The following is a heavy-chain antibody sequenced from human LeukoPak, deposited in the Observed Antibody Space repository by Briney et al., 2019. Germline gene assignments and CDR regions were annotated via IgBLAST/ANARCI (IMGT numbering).Heavy chain of an antibody. CDR1: GGSISSYY. CDR3: ARHLGSWYNYYFDY. V-gene: IGHV4-59*08. J-gene: IGHJ4*02. CDR2: IYYSGST. Sequence: PETLSLTCTVSGGSISSYYWSWIRQPPGKGLEWIGNIYYSGSTNYNPSLKSRVTISVDTSKNQSSLKLSSVTAADTAVYYCARHLGSWYNYYFDYWGQGTLVTVSS. D-gene: IGHD6-13*01.